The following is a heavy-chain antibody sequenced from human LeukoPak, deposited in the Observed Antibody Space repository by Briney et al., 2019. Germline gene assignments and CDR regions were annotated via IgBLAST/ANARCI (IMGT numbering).Heavy chain of an antibody. CDR1: GFTFSGSA. V-gene: IGHV3-73*01. Sequence: GGSLRLSCAASGFTFSGSAIHWVRQAPGKGLEWVGHIRSKANNYETACAASVKGRFTIPRDDSKNTAYLQMNSLRAEDTAVYYCARDLYYSIVYWGQGTLVTVSS. J-gene: IGHJ4*02. CDR2: IRSKANNYET. CDR3: ARDLYYSIVY. D-gene: IGHD4-11*01.